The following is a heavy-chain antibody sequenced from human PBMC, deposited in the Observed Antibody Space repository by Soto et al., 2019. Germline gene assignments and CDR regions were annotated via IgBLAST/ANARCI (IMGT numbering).Heavy chain of an antibody. CDR2: ISSSSSYI. V-gene: IGHV3-21*01. D-gene: IGHD6-6*01. CDR3: ASHESIAASWIFDY. Sequence: GGSLRLSCAASGFTFSSYSMNWVRQAPGKGLEWVSSISSSSSYIYYADSVKGRFTISRDNAKNSLYLQMNSLRAEDTAVYYCASHESIAASWIFDYWGQGTLVTVSS. CDR1: GFTFSSYS. J-gene: IGHJ4*02.